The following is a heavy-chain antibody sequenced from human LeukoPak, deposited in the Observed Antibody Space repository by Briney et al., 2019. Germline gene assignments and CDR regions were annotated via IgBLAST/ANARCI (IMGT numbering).Heavy chain of an antibody. Sequence: GGSLRLSCAASGFTFSSYCMSWVLQAPGKGLEWVSTIGGSGGNTYYADSVKGRFTIARDNSKNTLHLQMNSLRTEDTAVYYCAGSSWTDYWGQGTLVTVSS. D-gene: IGHD6-13*01. CDR1: GFTFSSYC. CDR3: AGSSWTDY. J-gene: IGHJ4*02. CDR2: IGGSGGNT. V-gene: IGHV3-23*01.